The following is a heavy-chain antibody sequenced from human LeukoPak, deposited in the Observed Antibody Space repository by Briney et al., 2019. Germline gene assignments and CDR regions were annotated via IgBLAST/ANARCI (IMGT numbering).Heavy chain of an antibody. J-gene: IGHJ1*01. D-gene: IGHD2-15*01. CDR1: GFTFSSYW. V-gene: IGHV3-7*01. Sequence: GGSLRLSCAASGFTFSSYWMSWVRQAPGKGLEWVANIKQDGSEKYYVDSVKGRFTISRDNAKNSLYLQMNSLRAKDTAVYYCARDRGYCSGGSCYDGDFQHWGQGTLVTVSS. CDR2: IKQDGSEK. CDR3: ARDRGYCSGGSCYDGDFQH.